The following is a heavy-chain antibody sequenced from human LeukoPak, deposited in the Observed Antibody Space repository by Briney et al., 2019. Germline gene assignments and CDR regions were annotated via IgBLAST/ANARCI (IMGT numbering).Heavy chain of an antibody. Sequence: GGSLRLSCAASGFTFSSYWLHWVRQTPGKGLAWVSRINSDGSRTNYADSVKGRFTSSRDNAKNTLYLQMNSLRVEDTAVYFCARGGPVKSIYDPHWYDPWGQGTLDTVSS. CDR3: ARGGPVKSIYDPHWYDP. V-gene: IGHV3-74*01. J-gene: IGHJ5*02. CDR2: INSDGSRT. D-gene: IGHD5/OR15-5a*01. CDR1: GFTFSSYW.